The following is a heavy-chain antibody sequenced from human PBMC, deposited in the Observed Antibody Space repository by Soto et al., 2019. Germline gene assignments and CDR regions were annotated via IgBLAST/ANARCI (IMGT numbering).Heavy chain of an antibody. Sequence: SVKVSCKASGGTFNNYPITWVRQAPGQGLEWVGGSIPIFGTANYAQKFQGRVTISVDESTSTAYMELSSLRSEDTAVYYCARGRGYSGDDHYYYFDMDVWGQGTTVTVSS. V-gene: IGHV1-69*13. CDR3: ARGRGYSGDDHYYYFDMDV. J-gene: IGHJ6*02. D-gene: IGHD5-12*01. CDR1: GGTFNNYP. CDR2: SIPIFGTA.